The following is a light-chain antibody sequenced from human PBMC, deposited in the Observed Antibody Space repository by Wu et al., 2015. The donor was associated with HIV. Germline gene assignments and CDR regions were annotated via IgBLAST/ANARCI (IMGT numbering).Light chain of an antibody. CDR3: QHYNNWPPEVT. CDR2: GAS. J-gene: IGKJ4*01. Sequence: EIVLTQSPGTLSLSPGERATLSCRASQSVSSSYLAWYQQKPGQAPRLLIYGASSRATGIPDRFSGSGSGTDFTLTISSLQSEDFAVYYCQHYNNWPPEVTFGGGTKVEIK. V-gene: IGKV3-20*01. CDR1: QSVSSSY.